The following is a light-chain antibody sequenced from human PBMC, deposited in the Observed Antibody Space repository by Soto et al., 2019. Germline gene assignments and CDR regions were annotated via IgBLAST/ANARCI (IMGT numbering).Light chain of an antibody. CDR2: DDS. CDR1: NIGSKS. J-gene: IGLJ1*01. V-gene: IGLV3-21*02. Sequence: SYELTQPPSVSVAPGQTARITCGGNNIGSKSVHWYQQKPGQAPVVVVYDDSDRPSGIPERFSGSNSGNTATLTISRVEAGDEADYYCQVWDRSSDHPPYVCGTGTKFTVL. CDR3: QVWDRSSDHPPYV.